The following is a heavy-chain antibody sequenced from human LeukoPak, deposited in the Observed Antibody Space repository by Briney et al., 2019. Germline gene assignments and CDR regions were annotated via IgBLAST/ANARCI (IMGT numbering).Heavy chain of an antibody. CDR1: GDSISSYY. CDR3: ARSHYYGSGSYYNSYYFDY. D-gene: IGHD3-10*01. Sequence: SETLSLTCTVSGDSISSYYWSWIRQPPGKGLEWIGYIYYSGGTDYNPSLKSRVTISVDTSKNQFSLKLSSVTAADTAVYYCARSHYYGSGSYYNSYYFDYWGQGTLVTVSS. CDR2: IYYSGGT. V-gene: IGHV4-59*08. J-gene: IGHJ4*02.